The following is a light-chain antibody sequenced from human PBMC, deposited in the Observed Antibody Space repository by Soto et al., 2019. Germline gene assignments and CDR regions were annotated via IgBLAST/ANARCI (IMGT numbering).Light chain of an antibody. CDR2: GAS. Sequence: EIVMTQSPATLSVSPGERATLSCRASQSVSSNLAWYQQKPGQAPRLLIYGASTRATGIPARFSGSGSGTEFTLTISSLQSEDFAVYYCQQYNNWSPTFGQGTRLDIK. CDR1: QSVSSN. V-gene: IGKV3-15*01. CDR3: QQYNNWSPT. J-gene: IGKJ5*01.